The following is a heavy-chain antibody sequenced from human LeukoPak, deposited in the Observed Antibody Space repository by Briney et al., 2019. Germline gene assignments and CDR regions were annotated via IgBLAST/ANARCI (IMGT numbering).Heavy chain of an antibody. CDR2: IIPIFGTA. Sequence: EASVKVSCKASGGTFSSYAISWVRQAPGQGLEWMGGIIPIFGTANYAQKFQGRVTITADKSTSTAYMELSSLRSGDTAVYYCASEVGATHRFDYWGQGTLVTVSS. D-gene: IGHD1-26*01. CDR1: GGTFSSYA. J-gene: IGHJ4*02. V-gene: IGHV1-69*06. CDR3: ASEVGATHRFDY.